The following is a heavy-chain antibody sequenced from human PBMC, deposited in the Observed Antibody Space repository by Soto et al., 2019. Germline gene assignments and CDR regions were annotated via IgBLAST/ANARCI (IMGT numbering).Heavy chain of an antibody. CDR1: GFTFSSYA. J-gene: IGHJ5*02. Sequence: HPGGSLRLSCAASGFTFSSYAMSWVRQAPGKGLEWVSLISGRGGSRYYADSVKGRFTISRDNSKNTLYLQMNSLRADDTAVYYCAKVMVKNWFDPWGQGTLVTVSS. V-gene: IGHV3-23*01. CDR3: AKVMVKNWFDP. CDR2: ISGRGGSR. D-gene: IGHD3-10*01.